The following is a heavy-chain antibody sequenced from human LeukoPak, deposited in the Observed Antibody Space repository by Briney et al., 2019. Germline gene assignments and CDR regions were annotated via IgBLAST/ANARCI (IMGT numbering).Heavy chain of an antibody. Sequence: GGSLRLSCAASGSTFSNYWMSWVRQAPGKGLERVANMKQDGSEKYYVDSVKGRFTISRDNAKNSLYLQMNSLRAEDTAVYYCARKAYAMDVWGKGTTVTVSS. V-gene: IGHV3-7*03. CDR3: ARKAYAMDV. CDR2: MKQDGSEK. J-gene: IGHJ6*04. CDR1: GSTFSNYW.